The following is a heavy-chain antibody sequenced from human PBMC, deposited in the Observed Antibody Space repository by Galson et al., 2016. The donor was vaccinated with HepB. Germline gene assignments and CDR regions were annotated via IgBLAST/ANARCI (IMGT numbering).Heavy chain of an antibody. CDR1: GFTFSKAW. J-gene: IGHJ4*02. CDR3: TTESTFYYDSSGHCCGDY. D-gene: IGHD3-22*01. Sequence: SLRLSCAASGFTFSKAWMNWVRQAPGKGLEWVGRIKSKSDGGTTDYAAPVKGRFTISRDDSKSTLYLQMNSLKTEETAVYYCTTESTFYYDSSGHCCGDYWGQGTLVTVSS. V-gene: IGHV3-15*07. CDR2: IKSKSDGGTT.